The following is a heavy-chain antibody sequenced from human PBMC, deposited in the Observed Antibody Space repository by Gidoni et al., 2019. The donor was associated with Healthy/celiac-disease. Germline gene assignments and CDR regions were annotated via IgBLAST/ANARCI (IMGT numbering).Heavy chain of an antibody. Sequence: QVQLQQRGAGLLKPSETLSLTCAFYGGSFSGYYWSWIRQPPGKGLEWIGEINHSGSTNYNPSLKSRVTISVDTSKNQFSLKLSSVTAADTAVYYCARGALHWGQGTLVTVSS. D-gene: IGHD1-26*01. V-gene: IGHV4-34*01. CDR3: ARGALH. CDR1: GGSFSGYY. J-gene: IGHJ4*02. CDR2: INHSGST.